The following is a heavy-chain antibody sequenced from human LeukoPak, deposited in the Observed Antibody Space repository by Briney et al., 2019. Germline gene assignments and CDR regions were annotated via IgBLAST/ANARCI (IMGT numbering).Heavy chain of an antibody. D-gene: IGHD6-13*01. CDR3: AKVKTAAGHYYYYYMDV. CDR2: ISGSGGST. V-gene: IGHV3-23*01. J-gene: IGHJ6*03. CDR1: GFTFSSYA. Sequence: AGGSLRLSCAASGFTFSSYAMSWVRQAPGKGLGWVSAISGSGGSTYYADSVKGRFTISRDNSKNTLYLQMNSLRAEDTAVYYCAKVKTAAGHYYYYYMDVWGKGTAVTVSS.